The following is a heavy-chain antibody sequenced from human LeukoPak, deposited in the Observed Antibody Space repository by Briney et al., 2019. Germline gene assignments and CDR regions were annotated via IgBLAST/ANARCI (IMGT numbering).Heavy chain of an antibody. CDR1: GFTFSNYG. D-gene: IGHD1-26*01. Sequence: GGSLRLSCAASGFTFSNYGIHWVRQATGKGLEWVSGIGTAGDPYYPGSVKGRFTISRENAKNSLYLQMNSLRAGDTAVYYCARGSAVVGATGYYNGMDVWGQGTTVTVSS. V-gene: IGHV3-13*05. CDR3: ARGSAVVGATGYYNGMDV. J-gene: IGHJ6*02. CDR2: IGTAGDP.